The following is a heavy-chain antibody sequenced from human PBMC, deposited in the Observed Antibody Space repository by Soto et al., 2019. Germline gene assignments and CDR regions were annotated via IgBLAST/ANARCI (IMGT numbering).Heavy chain of an antibody. Sequence: PGGSLRLSCAASGFTFSSYAMHWVRQAPGKGLEWEAVISYDGSNKYYADSVKGRFTISRDNSKNTLYLQMNSLRAEDTAVYYCARGTDYYDSSGVFDYWGQGTLVAVSS. D-gene: IGHD3-22*01. CDR3: ARGTDYYDSSGVFDY. J-gene: IGHJ4*02. CDR1: GFTFSSYA. V-gene: IGHV3-30-3*01. CDR2: ISYDGSNK.